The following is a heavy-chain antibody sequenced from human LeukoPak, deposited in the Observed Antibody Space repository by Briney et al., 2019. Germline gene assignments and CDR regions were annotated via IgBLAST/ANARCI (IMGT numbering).Heavy chain of an antibody. CDR3: AKGSYYDSSGSFYFDY. CDR2: ISSSGSGGNT. D-gene: IGHD3-22*01. V-gene: IGHV3-23*01. Sequence: GGSLRLSCVASGVTLSNYAMSWARQAPGKGLEWVSGISSSGSGGNTYYADSVKGRFTISRDNSKNTLYVQVNSLGTEDTAAYYCAKGSYYDSSGSFYFDYWGQGTLVTVSS. CDR1: GVTLSNYA. J-gene: IGHJ4*02.